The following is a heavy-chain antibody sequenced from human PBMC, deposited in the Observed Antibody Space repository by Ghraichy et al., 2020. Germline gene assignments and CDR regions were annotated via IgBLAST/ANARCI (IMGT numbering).Heavy chain of an antibody. D-gene: IGHD1-1*01. CDR2: IYYTGST. CDR3: AKVLNNAWAPRRAFDI. Sequence: SETLSLTCTVSGGSLSNHYWSWIRQSPGEGLEWIGYIYYTGSTNYNPSLKSRVTISVDTSKNQFSLRLRSVTAADTAVYYCAKVLNNAWAPRRAFDIWGQGAMVTVSS. V-gene: IGHV4-59*11. CDR1: GGSLSNHY. J-gene: IGHJ3*02.